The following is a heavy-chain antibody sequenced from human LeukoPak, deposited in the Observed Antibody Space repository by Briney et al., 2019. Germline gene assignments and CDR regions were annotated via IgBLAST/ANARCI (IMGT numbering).Heavy chain of an antibody. CDR3: ARGLTTYYDRSGDDY. J-gene: IGHJ4*02. Sequence: PSETLSLTCTVSGGSISSYYWSWIRQPPGKGLEWIGYIYYSGSTNYNPSLKSRVTISVDTFKNQFSLKLSSVTAADTAVYYCARGLTTYYDRSGDDYWGQGTLVTVPS. CDR2: IYYSGST. D-gene: IGHD3-22*01. V-gene: IGHV4-59*01. CDR1: GGSISSYY.